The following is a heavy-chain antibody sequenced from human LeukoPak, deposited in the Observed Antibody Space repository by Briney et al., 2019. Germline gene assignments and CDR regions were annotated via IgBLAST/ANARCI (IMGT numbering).Heavy chain of an antibody. D-gene: IGHD3-3*01. J-gene: IGHJ4*02. CDR2: IWYDGTNK. Sequence: GGSLRLSCPPCVFTLSRLGTHGVRQAPGKGLEWVAVIWYDGTNKYYADSVKGRFTISRDNSKNTLYLQMNSLTAEDTAVYYCARRGRIQLEYFGYWGQGTLVTVSS. CDR3: ARRGRIQLEYFGY. CDR1: VFTLSRLG. V-gene: IGHV3-33*01.